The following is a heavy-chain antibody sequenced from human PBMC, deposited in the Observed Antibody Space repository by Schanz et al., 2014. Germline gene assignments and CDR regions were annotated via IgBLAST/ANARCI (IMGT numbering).Heavy chain of an antibody. J-gene: IGHJ4*02. CDR1: GFTFSIYA. D-gene: IGHD1-1*01. CDR2: ISHDGYST. V-gene: IGHV3-64D*06. Sequence: EVQLLESGGGLVQPGGSLRLSCSASGFTFSIYAMHWVRQAPGKGLEYVSAISHDGYSTYYADSVKGRFTISRDNSKNTLYLQMNSLRAEDTAVYFCAKIERNEDWGQGTLVTVSS. CDR3: AKIERNED.